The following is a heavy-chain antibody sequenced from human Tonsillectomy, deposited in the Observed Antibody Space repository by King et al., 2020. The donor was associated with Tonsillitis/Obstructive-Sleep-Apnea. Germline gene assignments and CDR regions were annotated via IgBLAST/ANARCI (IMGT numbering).Heavy chain of an antibody. D-gene: IGHD6-6*01. Sequence: VQLVESGGGVVQPGRSLRLSCGGSGFSFSHYGIHWVRQAPGKGLEWVALIEYDGSDKYYGDSVKGRFTISRDNSKNKLFLQMDRLRVEDTAVYYCVRDKAEYSSSWRLKYWGQGTLVTVSS. CDR1: GFSFSHYG. CDR2: IEYDGSDK. J-gene: IGHJ4*02. CDR3: VRDKAEYSSSWRLKY. V-gene: IGHV3-33*05.